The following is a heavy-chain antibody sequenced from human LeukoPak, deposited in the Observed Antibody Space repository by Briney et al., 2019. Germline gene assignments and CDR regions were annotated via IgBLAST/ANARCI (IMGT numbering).Heavy chain of an antibody. CDR1: GGSISSYY. Sequence: ETLSLTCTVSGGSISSYYWNWIRQPPGKGLEWIGYGSYSGSTDYNPSLKSRVTISVDTSKNQFSLKLSSVTAADTAVYYCARAYGGYSFDYWGQGTLVTVSS. CDR2: GSYSGST. D-gene: IGHD1-26*01. CDR3: ARAYGGYSFDY. V-gene: IGHV4-59*01. J-gene: IGHJ4*02.